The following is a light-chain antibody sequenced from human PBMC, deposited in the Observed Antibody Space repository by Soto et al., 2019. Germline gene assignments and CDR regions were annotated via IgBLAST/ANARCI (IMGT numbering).Light chain of an antibody. J-gene: IGLJ2*01. Sequence: QSVLTQPPSVSGAPGQRVTISCTGSSSNIGAGYDVQWYQQLPGTAPKLLIYDNSNRPSGVPDRFSGSKSGASASLAITGLQDEDEADYYCQSYDSSLSASVVFGGGTKLTVL. V-gene: IGLV1-40*01. CDR3: QSYDSSLSASVV. CDR2: DNS. CDR1: SSNIGAGYD.